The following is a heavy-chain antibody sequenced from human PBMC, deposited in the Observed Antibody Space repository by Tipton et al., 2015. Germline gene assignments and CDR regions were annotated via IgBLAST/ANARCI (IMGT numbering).Heavy chain of an antibody. CDR3: ARDRGVVVPGTMHHSHYDMDV. CDR2: ISGSGGNT. Sequence: SLRLSCAASGFTFSSYAMNWVRQAPGKGLEWVSGISGSGGNTYNAASVKGRFIISRDNSKNTLYLQMNSLRAEDTAVYYCARDRGVVVPGTMHHSHYDMDVWGQGTTVTVSS. CDR1: GFTFSSYA. J-gene: IGHJ6*02. D-gene: IGHD2-2*01. V-gene: IGHV3-23*01.